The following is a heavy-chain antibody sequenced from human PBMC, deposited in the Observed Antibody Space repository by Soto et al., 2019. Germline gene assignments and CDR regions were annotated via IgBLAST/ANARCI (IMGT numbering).Heavy chain of an antibody. V-gene: IGHV5-51*01. D-gene: IGHD3-22*01. CDR3: ASGYYDSSGYYSDY. Sequence: KVSCKASGYTFTSYYMHWVRQMPGKGLEWMGIIYPGDSDTRYSPSFQGQVTISADKSISTAYLQWSSLKASDTAMYYCASGYYDSSGYYSDYWGQGTLVTVSS. CDR2: IYPGDSDT. CDR1: GYTFTSYY. J-gene: IGHJ4*02.